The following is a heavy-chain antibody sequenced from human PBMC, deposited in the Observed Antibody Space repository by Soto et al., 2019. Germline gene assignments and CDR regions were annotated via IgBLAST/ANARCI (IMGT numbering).Heavy chain of an antibody. CDR2: ISSRSDII. V-gene: IGHV3-48*02. CDR3: ARDWDFWSGYYAYSGMDV. Sequence: HPGGSLRLSCAASGFIFSSYSMHWVRQAPGKGLEWVSYISSRSDIISYADSVKGRFTISRDNDKNSLNLQMNSLRDEDTAVYYCARDWDFWSGYYAYSGMDVWGQGTTVTVSS. D-gene: IGHD3-3*01. J-gene: IGHJ6*02. CDR1: GFIFSSYS.